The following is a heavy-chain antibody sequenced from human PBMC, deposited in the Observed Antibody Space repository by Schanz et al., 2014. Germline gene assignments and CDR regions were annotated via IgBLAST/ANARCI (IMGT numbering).Heavy chain of an antibody. CDR1: GFTFSRFG. J-gene: IGHJ6*03. CDR2: VWSDGNTK. CDR3: ARDAVALVPEDCMDV. D-gene: IGHD2-15*01. Sequence: QVQLVESGGGVVRPGRSLRLSCATSGFTFSRFGMHWVRQAPGKGPEWVALVWSDGNTKYYVDSVKGRFTISRDNSMNTLHLQMDGLRVEDTAVYYCARDAVALVPEDCMDVWGKGTPVTVSS. V-gene: IGHV3-33*01.